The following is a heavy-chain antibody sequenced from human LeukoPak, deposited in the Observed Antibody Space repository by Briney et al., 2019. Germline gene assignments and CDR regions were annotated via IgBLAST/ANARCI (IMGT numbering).Heavy chain of an antibody. CDR1: GYTFTSYY. J-gene: IGHJ5*02. V-gene: IGHV1-69*04. D-gene: IGHD2-2*01. CDR2: IIPILGIA. CDR3: ARGRYCSSTSCYPVINWFDP. Sequence: ASVKVSCKASGYTFTSYYMHWVRQAPGQGLEWMGRIIPILGIANYAQKFQGRVTITADKSTSTAYMELSSLRSEDTAVYYCARGRYCSSTSCYPVINWFDPWGQGTLVTVSS.